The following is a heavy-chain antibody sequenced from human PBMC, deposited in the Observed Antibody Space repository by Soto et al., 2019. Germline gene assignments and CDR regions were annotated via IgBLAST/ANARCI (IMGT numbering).Heavy chain of an antibody. J-gene: IGHJ4*02. D-gene: IGHD6-6*01. CDR1: GGSFSGYY. CDR3: ARGRRSSIAARVRFDY. Sequence: PSEILSLTCAVYGGSFSGYYCSWIRQPPGKGLEWIGEINHSGSTNYNPSLKSRVTISVDTSKNQFSLKLSSVTAADTAVYYCARGRRSSIAARVRFDYWGQGTLVTVSS. CDR2: INHSGST. V-gene: IGHV4-34*01.